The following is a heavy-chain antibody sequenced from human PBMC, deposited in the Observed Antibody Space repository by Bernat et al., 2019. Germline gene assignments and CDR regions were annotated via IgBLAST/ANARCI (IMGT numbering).Heavy chain of an antibody. CDR3: ARSLTRSYYDFWSGYSPYYYMDV. CDR1: GYTFTSYG. V-gene: IGHV1-18*01. Sequence: QVQLVQSGAEVKKPGASVKVSCKASGYTFTSYGISWVRQAPGQGLEWMGWISAYNGNTNYAQKLQGRVTVTTDTTTSTAYMELRSLRSDDTAVYYCARSLTRSYYDFWSGYSPYYYMDVWGKGTTVTVSS. CDR2: ISAYNGNT. J-gene: IGHJ6*03. D-gene: IGHD3-3*01.